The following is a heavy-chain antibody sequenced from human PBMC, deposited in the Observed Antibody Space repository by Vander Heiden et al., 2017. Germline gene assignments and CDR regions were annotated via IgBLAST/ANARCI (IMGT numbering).Heavy chain of an antibody. Sequence: EVQLVESGGGLVQAGGSLRVSCAASGFTFRSYWMSWVRQAPGKGLEWVANIKQDGSEKFYVDSVKGRFTISRDNAKNSVYLQMNSLRAEDTAVYYCARENYDFWSSFDPWGQGTLVTVSS. CDR2: IKQDGSEK. CDR3: ARENYDFWSSFDP. V-gene: IGHV3-7*01. J-gene: IGHJ5*02. CDR1: GFTFRSYW. D-gene: IGHD3-3*01.